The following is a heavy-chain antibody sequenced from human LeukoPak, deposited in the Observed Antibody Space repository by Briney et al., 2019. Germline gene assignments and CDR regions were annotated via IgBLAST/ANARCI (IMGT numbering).Heavy chain of an antibody. Sequence: GASVNVSCKASGFTFSSYGINWVRQAPGQGLEWMGGIIPIFGTANYAQKFQGRVTITADESTSTAYMELSSLRSEDTAVYYCAREALEPNCSGGSCHFDYWGQGTLVTVSS. CDR2: IIPIFGTA. J-gene: IGHJ4*02. D-gene: IGHD2-15*01. V-gene: IGHV1-69*13. CDR3: AREALEPNCSGGSCHFDY. CDR1: GFTFSSYG.